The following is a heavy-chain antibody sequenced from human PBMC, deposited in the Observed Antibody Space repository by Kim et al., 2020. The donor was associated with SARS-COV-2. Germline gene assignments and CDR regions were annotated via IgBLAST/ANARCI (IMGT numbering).Heavy chain of an antibody. J-gene: IGHJ2*01. D-gene: IGHD3-10*01. CDR3: ARRGPLSGPGSPYWYFDL. CDR2: IDPSDSYT. CDR1: GYSFTSYW. V-gene: IGHV5-10-1*01. Sequence: GESLKISCKGSGYSFTSYWISWVRQMPGKGLEWMGRIDPSDSYTNYSPSFQGHVTISADKSISTAYLQWSSLKASDIAMYYCARRGPLSGPGSPYWYFDLWGRGTLVTVSS.